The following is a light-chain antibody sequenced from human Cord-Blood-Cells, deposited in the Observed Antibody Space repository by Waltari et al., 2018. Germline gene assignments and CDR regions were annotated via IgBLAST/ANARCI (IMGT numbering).Light chain of an antibody. CDR2: DAS. CDR1: QSVSSY. CDR3: QQRSNWPPLT. Sequence: EIVLTQSPATLSLSPGERATLSCRASQSVSSYLAWYQQKPVQALSLLIYDASDRATGVPARFIGCGSGTDFTLPISSLEPEDFAVYYCQQRSNWPPLTFGGGTKVEIK. J-gene: IGKJ4*01. V-gene: IGKV3-11*01.